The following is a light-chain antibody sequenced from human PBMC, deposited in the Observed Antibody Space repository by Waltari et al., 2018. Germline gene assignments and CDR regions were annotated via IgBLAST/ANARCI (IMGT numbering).Light chain of an antibody. CDR2: TAS. V-gene: IGKV1-39*01. Sequence: DIQMTQSPSYLSPSVGDRVTITCRASQLIMTYLIWYQQKPGKAPKLLIYTASTLQSGVPSRVSGSGSGTDFTLTISNLQPEDSATYYCQQSYSAPPGTFGQGTKVEIK. CDR1: QLIMTY. J-gene: IGKJ1*01. CDR3: QQSYSAPPGT.